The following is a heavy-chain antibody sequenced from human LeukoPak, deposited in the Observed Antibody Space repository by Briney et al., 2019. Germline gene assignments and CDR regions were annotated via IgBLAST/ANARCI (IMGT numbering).Heavy chain of an antibody. V-gene: IGHV4-59*01. CDR3: ARASAAPFGYYYGMDV. CDR2: IYYSGST. Sequence: PSETLSLTCTVSGGSISSYYWSWIRQPPGKGLEWIGYIYYSGSTNYNPSLKSRVTISVDTSKNQFSLKLSSVTAADTAVYYCARASAAPFGYYYGMDVWGRGTTVTVSS. CDR1: GGSISSYY. J-gene: IGHJ6*02. D-gene: IGHD2-2*01.